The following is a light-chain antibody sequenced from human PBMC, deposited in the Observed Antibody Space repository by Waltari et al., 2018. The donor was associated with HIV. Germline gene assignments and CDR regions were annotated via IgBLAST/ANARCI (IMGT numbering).Light chain of an antibody. CDR1: QDISSD. CDR2: YAS. J-gene: IGKJ1*01. CDR3: QQLHTYPRT. V-gene: IGKV1-9*01. Sequence: IQLTQSPSFVSASVGDRVNISCRASQDISSDLAWYQHRSGRAPKLLIHYASTLQSGVPSSFSGRGSGTEFTLTIISLQAEDLATYYCQQLHTYPRTFGPGTKVEVK.